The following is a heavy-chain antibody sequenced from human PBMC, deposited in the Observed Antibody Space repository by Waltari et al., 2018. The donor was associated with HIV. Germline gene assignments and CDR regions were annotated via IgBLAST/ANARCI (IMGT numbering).Heavy chain of an antibody. CDR1: GLSFSYAW. V-gene: IGHV3-15*02. CDR3: STSGWLDH. D-gene: IGHD6-25*01. CDR2: ITTKADGESV. J-gene: IGHJ5*02. Sequence: EVLLVESGGAIVKPGESLRLFCAVSGLSFSYAWMSWVRQAPGKGLEWIARITTKADGESVDYAEVVRDRFTITRDDSTSTLFLQMSSLKTEDTALYYCSTSGWLDHWGQGTRVTVSS.